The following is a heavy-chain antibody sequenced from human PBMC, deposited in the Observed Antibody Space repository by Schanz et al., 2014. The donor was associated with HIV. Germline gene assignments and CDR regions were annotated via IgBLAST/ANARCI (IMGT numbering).Heavy chain of an antibody. V-gene: IGHV3-23*01. J-gene: IGHJ1*01. CDR2: ISGSGGHT. Sequence: EVQLLESGGGLVQPGGSLRLSCAASRFTFSSYAMSWVRQAPGKGLEWVSLISGSGGHTYYADSVKGRFTISRDNSKSTLYLQMNSLRADDTAVYYCAKDTTAAGRGYFQHWGQGALVTVSS. CDR1: RFTFSSYA. D-gene: IGHD6-13*01. CDR3: AKDTTAAGRGYFQH.